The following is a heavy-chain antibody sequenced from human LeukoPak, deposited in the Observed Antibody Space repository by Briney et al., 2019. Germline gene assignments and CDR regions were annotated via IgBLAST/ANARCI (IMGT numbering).Heavy chain of an antibody. CDR2: IYYSGST. CDR3: ARDDSGSYHQLGV. Sequence: SETLSLTCTVSGDSISTYYWSWLRQPPGKGLEWIGYIYYSGSTNYNPYLKSRVTISVDTSKNQFSLKLISVTAADTAVYYCARDDSGSYHQLGVWGQGTTVTVSS. CDR1: GDSISTYY. J-gene: IGHJ6*02. V-gene: IGHV4-59*01. D-gene: IGHD1-26*01.